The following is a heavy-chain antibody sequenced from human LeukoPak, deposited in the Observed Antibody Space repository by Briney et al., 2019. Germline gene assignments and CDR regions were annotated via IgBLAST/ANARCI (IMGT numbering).Heavy chain of an antibody. V-gene: IGHV4-34*01. CDR2: INHSGST. Sequence: SETLSLTCALYGGSFSGYYWSWIRQPPGKGLEWIGEINHSGSTNYNPSLKSRVTISVDTSKNQFSLKLSSVTAADTAVYYCARWSSNWGQGTLVTVSS. CDR3: ARWSSN. CDR1: GGSFSGYY. J-gene: IGHJ4*02.